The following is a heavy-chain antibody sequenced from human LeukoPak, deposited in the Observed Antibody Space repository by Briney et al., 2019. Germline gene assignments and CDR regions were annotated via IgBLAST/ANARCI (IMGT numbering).Heavy chain of an antibody. Sequence: GGSLRLSCAPSGFTFEHYWTSWVPHVPRKGPEWVANIKQDGSVEHYLDSVKGRFTISRDNAKNSLFLQMNSLIAEDTAVYYCARWAGVTDQWGQGTLVTVSS. V-gene: IGHV3-7*01. CDR1: GFTFEHYW. CDR3: ARWAGVTDQ. CDR2: IKQDGSVE. J-gene: IGHJ4*02. D-gene: IGHD5-18*01.